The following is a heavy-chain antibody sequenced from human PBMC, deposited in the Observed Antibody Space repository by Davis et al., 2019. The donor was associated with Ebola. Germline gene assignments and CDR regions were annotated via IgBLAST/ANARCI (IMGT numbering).Heavy chain of an antibody. D-gene: IGHD6-13*01. Sequence: MPSETLSLTCTVSGGSISSSSYYWGWIRQPPGKGLEWIGSIYYSWSTYYNPSLKSRVPISVDTSKNQFSLKLSPVTAADTAVYYCARPGYRNWFDPWGQGTLVTVSS. CDR1: GGSISSSSYY. CDR2: IYYSWST. CDR3: ARPGYRNWFDP. V-gene: IGHV4-39*01. J-gene: IGHJ5*02.